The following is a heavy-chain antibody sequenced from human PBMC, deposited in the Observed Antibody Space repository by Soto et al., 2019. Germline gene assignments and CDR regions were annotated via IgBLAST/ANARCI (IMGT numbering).Heavy chain of an antibody. Sequence: QVHLLLQSGAEVKKPGSSVKVSCKASGGTPSNSAISWVRQAPGQGLEWMGGIIPVFGLVKYAQNFQGRDTITADESTKTAYMEMSSLRPEDTAVYYCAGGRIVVVGSRAYYGMDVWGQGTTVTVSS. V-gene: IGHV1-69*01. CDR1: GGTPSNSA. J-gene: IGHJ6*02. CDR3: AGGRIVVVGSRAYYGMDV. CDR2: IIPVFGLV. D-gene: IGHD3-22*01.